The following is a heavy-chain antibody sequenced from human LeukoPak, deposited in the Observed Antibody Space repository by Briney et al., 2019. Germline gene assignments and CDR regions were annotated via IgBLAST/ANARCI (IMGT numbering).Heavy chain of an antibody. CDR1: GVPFSHAW. V-gene: IGHV3-15*01. CDR2: IKSKGGGGTT. Sequence: GGSLRLSCVVSGVPFSHAWMTWVRQAPGKGLEWVGRIKSKGGGGTTDFAAPVEGRFSISRDDSKNTVFLKMNSLKTEDTAVYYCTTDSRRYFDWLLGFDYWGQGTLVTVSS. J-gene: IGHJ4*02. CDR3: TTDSRRYFDWLLGFDY. D-gene: IGHD3-9*01.